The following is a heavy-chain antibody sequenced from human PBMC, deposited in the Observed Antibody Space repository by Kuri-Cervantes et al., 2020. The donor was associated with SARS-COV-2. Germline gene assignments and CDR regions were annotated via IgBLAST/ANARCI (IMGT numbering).Heavy chain of an antibody. D-gene: IGHD6-13*01. J-gene: IGHJ4*02. CDR2: ITPNGDLT. CDR3: AREAAVAGKNFDY. V-gene: IGHV1-46*01. CDR1: GYTITNFF. Sequence: ASVKVSCKTSGYTITNFFMHWVRQAPGQGLEWMGLITPNGDLTLYAQNFQGRFTVTRDTSTRTVFMELSSLRSEDTAVYYCAREAAVAGKNFDYWGQGTLVTAPQ.